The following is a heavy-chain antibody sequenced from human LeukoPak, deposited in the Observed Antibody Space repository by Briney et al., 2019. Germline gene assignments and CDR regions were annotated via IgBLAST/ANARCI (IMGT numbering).Heavy chain of an antibody. CDR1: GFTFSSYS. D-gene: IGHD2-2*02. V-gene: IGHV3-23*01. J-gene: IGHJ4*02. Sequence: SGGSLRLSCAASGFTFSSYSMNWVRQAPGKGLEWVSGISGSGGNTYYADSVRGRFTISRDNSKNTLYLQMNSLRAEDTAIYYCATGQMSEVLYPFDYWGQGTLVTVSS. CDR3: ATGQMSEVLYPFDY. CDR2: ISGSGGNT.